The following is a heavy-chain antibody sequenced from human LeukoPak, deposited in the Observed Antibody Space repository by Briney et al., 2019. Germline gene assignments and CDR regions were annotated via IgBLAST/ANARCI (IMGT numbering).Heavy chain of an antibody. CDR2: TWDDGTSK. V-gene: IGHV3-33*01. Sequence: RGSLRLSCAASGFTLSDYAMHWVRQAPGKGLEWVAVTWDDGTSKNYADSVKGRFTISRDTSKKTIYLQMNSLRAEDTAVYYCARDRPYGDYVGGFDSWGQGTLVTVSS. J-gene: IGHJ4*02. CDR1: GFTLSDYA. CDR3: ARDRPYGDYVGGFDS. D-gene: IGHD4-17*01.